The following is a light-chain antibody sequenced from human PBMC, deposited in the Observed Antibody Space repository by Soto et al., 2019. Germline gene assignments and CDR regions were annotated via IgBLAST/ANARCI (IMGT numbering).Light chain of an antibody. V-gene: IGLV2-14*03. J-gene: IGLJ1*01. Sequence: QSALTQPASVSGSPGQSITISCTGTISDFGGFNFVSWYQQHPGKAPRLMIYEVTYRPSGVSSRFSGSKSGNTASLTISGLQADDEADYYCSSFTSHTSHYVFGTGTKVTVL. CDR1: ISDFGGFNF. CDR3: SSFTSHTSHYV. CDR2: EVT.